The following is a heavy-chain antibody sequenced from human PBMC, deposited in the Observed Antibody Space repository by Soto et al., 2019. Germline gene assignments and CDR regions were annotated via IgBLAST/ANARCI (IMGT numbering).Heavy chain of an antibody. J-gene: IGHJ4*02. CDR2: IIPMFGTA. Sequence: QVQLVQSGAEVKKPGSSVRVSCKASGGTFSSYALNWVGQAPGQGLEWMGGIIPMFGTARYAQKFQGRVTITADESTSTVHMELSSLRSEDTAVYYCARDYGHDCSGGSCYLFFWGQGTLVTVSS. V-gene: IGHV1-69*01. CDR1: GGTFSSYA. D-gene: IGHD2-15*01. CDR3: ARDYGHDCSGGSCYLFF.